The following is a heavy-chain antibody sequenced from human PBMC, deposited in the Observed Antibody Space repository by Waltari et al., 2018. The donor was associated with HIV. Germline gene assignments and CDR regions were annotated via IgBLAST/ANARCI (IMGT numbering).Heavy chain of an antibody. CDR2: IKSKTDAQTK. V-gene: IGHV3-15*01. CDR1: GFTFRDAW. D-gene: IGHD3-10*01. CDR3: TTEETYASGTCFDF. J-gene: IGHJ4*02. Sequence: EGQLVESGGDLVKPGGCLRLSFAASGFTFRDAWMTWVRQVPGKGVEWVANIKSKTDAQTKDYAAVGKGRISVSRDESNSTLFLKMNGLKTEDTGVYYCTTEETYASGTCFDFWGQGTLVTVSS.